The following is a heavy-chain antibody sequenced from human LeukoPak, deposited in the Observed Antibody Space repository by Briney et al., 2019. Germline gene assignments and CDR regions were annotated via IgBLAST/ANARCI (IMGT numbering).Heavy chain of an antibody. Sequence: PGGSLRLSCAASGFTVSSYWMSWVRHAPGKGLEWVTNIKQDGSEKYCVDSVEGRFTISRDNAKNSLYLQMNSLRAEDTAVYYCARDSNPVKLDGYMLDYWGQGTLVTVSS. CDR2: IKQDGSEK. D-gene: IGHD5-24*01. V-gene: IGHV3-7*01. CDR1: GFTVSSYW. CDR3: ARDSNPVKLDGYMLDY. J-gene: IGHJ4*02.